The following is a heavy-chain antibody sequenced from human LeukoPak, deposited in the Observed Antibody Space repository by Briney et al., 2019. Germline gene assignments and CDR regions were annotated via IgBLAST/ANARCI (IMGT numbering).Heavy chain of an antibody. CDR2: IIPILGIA. J-gene: IGHJ4*02. D-gene: IGHD6-13*01. CDR1: GGTFSSYT. CDR3: ARVTGIAAAGPFDY. V-gene: IGHV1-69*02. Sequence: VASVKVSCKAYGGTFSSYTISWVRQAPGQGLEWMGRIIPILGIANYAQKFQGRVTITADKSTSTAYMELSSLRSEDTAVYYCARVTGIAAAGPFDYWGQGTLVTVSS.